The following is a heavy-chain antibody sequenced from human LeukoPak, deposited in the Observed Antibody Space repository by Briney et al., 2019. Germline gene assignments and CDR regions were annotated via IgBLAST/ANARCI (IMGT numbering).Heavy chain of an antibody. CDR2: IYYSGST. D-gene: IGHD3-3*01. V-gene: IGHV4-39*01. CDR1: GGSTNSDAYF. J-gene: IGHJ4*02. CDR3: ARILLIYDFWSGYYDY. Sequence: PSETLSLTCTFSGGSTNSDAYFWGWIRQPPGKGLEWIGSIYYSGSTYYNPSLKSRVTISVDTSKNQFSLKLSSVTAADTAVYYCARILLIYDFWSGYYDYWGQGTLVTVSS.